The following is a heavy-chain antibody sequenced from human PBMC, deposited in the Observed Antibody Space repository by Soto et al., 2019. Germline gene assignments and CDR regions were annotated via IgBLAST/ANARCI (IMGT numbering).Heavy chain of an antibody. D-gene: IGHD3-9*01. V-gene: IGHV3-48*03. CDR1: GFTFSNYE. Sequence: GGSLRLSCAASGFTFSNYEMNWVRQAPGKGLEWVSYINGHGTTKKYADSVEGRFTISRDNAWSSLFLQMNSLTDEDTAVYYCARENYDNAFDFWGQGTLVTVSS. CDR2: INGHGTTK. CDR3: ARENYDNAFDF. J-gene: IGHJ4*02.